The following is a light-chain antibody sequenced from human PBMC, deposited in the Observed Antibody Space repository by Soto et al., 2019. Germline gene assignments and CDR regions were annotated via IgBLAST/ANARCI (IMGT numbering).Light chain of an antibody. J-gene: IGLJ2*01. Sequence: QSVLTQSSSASASLGSSVKLTCTLSSGHHSNTIAWHQQQPGKAPRYLMRLEGSGSYNKGSGIPDRFSGSSSGAARYLTISNLQSEDEADYYCEIWDSDTQIFGGGTKLTVL. V-gene: IGLV4-60*03. CDR3: EIWDSDTQI. CDR2: LEGSGSY. CDR1: SGHHSNT.